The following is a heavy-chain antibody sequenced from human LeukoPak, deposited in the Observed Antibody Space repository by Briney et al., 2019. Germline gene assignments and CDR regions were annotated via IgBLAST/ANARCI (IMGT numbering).Heavy chain of an antibody. J-gene: IGHJ5*02. CDR2: INHSGST. CDR3: ARHKGIYDFWSGYRARWFDP. D-gene: IGHD3-3*01. Sequence: SETLSLTCAVYGGSFSGYYWSWIRQPPGKGLEWIGEINHSGSTNYNPSLKSRVTISVDTSKNQFSLKLSSVTAADTAVYYCARHKGIYDFWSGYRARWFDPWGQGTLVTVSS. CDR1: GGSFSGYY. V-gene: IGHV4-34*01.